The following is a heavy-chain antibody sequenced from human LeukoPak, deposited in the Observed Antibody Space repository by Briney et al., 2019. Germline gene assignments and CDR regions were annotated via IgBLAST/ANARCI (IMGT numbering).Heavy chain of an antibody. D-gene: IGHD3-10*01. CDR3: AKDRGLALDY. Sequence: GGSLRLSCAASGFTFSSYGMHWVRQAPGKGLEWVAVISYDGSNKYYADSVKSRFTISRDNSKNTLYLQMNSLRAEDTAVYYCAKDRGLALDYWGQGTLVTVSS. CDR2: ISYDGSNK. CDR1: GFTFSSYG. V-gene: IGHV3-30*18. J-gene: IGHJ4*02.